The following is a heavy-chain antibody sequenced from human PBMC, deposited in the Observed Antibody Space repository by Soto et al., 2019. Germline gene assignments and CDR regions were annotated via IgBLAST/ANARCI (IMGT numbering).Heavy chain of an antibody. CDR3: AKERKLASSSWDYYYCYGLDV. J-gene: IGHJ6*02. CDR2: ISGSGGST. CDR1: GFTFSSYA. D-gene: IGHD6-13*01. Sequence: GGSLRLSCAASGFTFSSYAMSWVRQAPGKGLEWVSAISGSGGSTYYADSVKGRFTISRDNSKNTLYLQMNSLRAEDTAVYYCAKERKLASSSWDYYYCYGLDVWGQGTTVSVSS. V-gene: IGHV3-23*01.